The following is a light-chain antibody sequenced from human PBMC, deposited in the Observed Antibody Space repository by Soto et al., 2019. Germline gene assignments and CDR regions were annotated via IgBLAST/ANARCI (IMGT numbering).Light chain of an antibody. CDR1: QGITYY. V-gene: IGKV1-27*01. Sequence: DIQMTQSPSSLSASVGDRVTITCRASQGITYYLAWYQQKPGKVPKLLIYAASTLQSGVPSRFSGSGSGTYFPLTISSLQPEDAATYYWQKYNSAPLTFGGGTKVEIK. CDR3: QKYNSAPLT. J-gene: IGKJ4*01. CDR2: AAS.